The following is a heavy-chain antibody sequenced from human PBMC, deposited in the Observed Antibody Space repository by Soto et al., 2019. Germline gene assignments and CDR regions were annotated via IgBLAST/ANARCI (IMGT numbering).Heavy chain of an antibody. D-gene: IGHD3-22*01. CDR2: ISYDGSNK. J-gene: IGHJ3*02. V-gene: IGHV3-30-3*01. CDR1: GFTFSSYA. CDR3: ARELSDYDIGAFDS. Sequence: QVQLVESGGGVVQPGRSLRLSCAASGFTFSSYAMHWVRQAPGKGLEWVAVISYDGSNKYYADSVKGRFTISRDNSKNTLYLQMNSLRAEDTAVYYCARELSDYDIGAFDSWGQGTMVTVSS.